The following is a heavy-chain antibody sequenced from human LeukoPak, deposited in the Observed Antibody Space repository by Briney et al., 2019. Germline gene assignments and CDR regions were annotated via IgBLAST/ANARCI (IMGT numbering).Heavy chain of an antibody. CDR2: ISSSSSTI. J-gene: IGHJ4*02. V-gene: IGHV3-48*01. CDR3: ARDLYSVPDY. CDR1: GFTFSSYG. Sequence: GGSLRLSCAASGFTFSSYGMHWVRQAPGKGLEWVSYISSSSSTIYYADSVKGRFTISRDNAKNSLYLQMNSLRAEDTAVYYCARDLYSVPDYWGQGTLVTVSS. D-gene: IGHD6-13*01.